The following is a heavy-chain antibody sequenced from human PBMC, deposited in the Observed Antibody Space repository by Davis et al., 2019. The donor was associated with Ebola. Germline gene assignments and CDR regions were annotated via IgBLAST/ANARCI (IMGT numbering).Heavy chain of an antibody. D-gene: IGHD1-26*01. CDR3: ARMGERGGLYSYYYGMDV. Sequence: AASVKVSCKASGYTFTDYAFTWLRQAPGQGLEWMGWSSTYNGNTNYAQKLQGRVTMTTDTSTTTAYMEMRNLRSDDTAVYYCARMGERGGLYSYYYGMDVWGKGTTVTVSS. CDR1: GYTFTDYA. V-gene: IGHV1-18*01. J-gene: IGHJ6*04. CDR2: SSTYNGNT.